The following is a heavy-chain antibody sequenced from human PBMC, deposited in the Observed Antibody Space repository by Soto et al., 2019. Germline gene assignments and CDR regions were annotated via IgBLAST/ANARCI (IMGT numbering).Heavy chain of an antibody. V-gene: IGHV3-21*05. D-gene: IGHD4-17*01. Sequence: GSLRLSCAASGFSFSSYWMAWVRQAPGKGLEWVSYISSSGSDIYYADSVKGRFTISRDNAKNSLYLQMNSLRAEDTAVYYCARDTDGDYSDYWGQGTLVTVFS. CDR2: ISSSGSDI. J-gene: IGHJ4*02. CDR3: ARDTDGDYSDY. CDR1: GFSFSSYW.